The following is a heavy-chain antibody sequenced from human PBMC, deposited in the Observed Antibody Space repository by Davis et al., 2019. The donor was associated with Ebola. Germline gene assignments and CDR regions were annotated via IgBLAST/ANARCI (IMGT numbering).Heavy chain of an antibody. J-gene: IGHJ5*02. CDR3: ARGRGWLRRIDP. V-gene: IGHV4-34*01. Sequence: MPSETLSLTCAVYGGSFSGYYWSWIRQPPGKGLEWIGEINHSGSTNYNPSLKSRVTISVDTSKNQFSLKLSSVTAADTAVYYCARGRGWLRRIDPWGQGTLVTVSS. CDR1: GGSFSGYY. D-gene: IGHD5-12*01. CDR2: INHSGST.